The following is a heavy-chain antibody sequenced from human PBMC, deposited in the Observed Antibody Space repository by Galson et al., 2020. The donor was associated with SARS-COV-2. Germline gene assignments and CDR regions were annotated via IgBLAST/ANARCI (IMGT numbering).Heavy chain of an antibody. D-gene: IGHD4-4*01. CDR1: GDSISNGDYY. J-gene: IGHJ3*02. V-gene: IGHV4-30-4*01. CDR3: ARRLDYNDVFDI. Sequence: ETSETLSLTCSVSGDSISNGDYYWSWIRQPPGKGLEWIGYIDNRGTSSSNPSLKSPVIMSVDTSKNQFSLRLSFVTAADTAVYYCARRLDYNDVFDIWGQGTMVTVSS. CDR2: IDNRGTS.